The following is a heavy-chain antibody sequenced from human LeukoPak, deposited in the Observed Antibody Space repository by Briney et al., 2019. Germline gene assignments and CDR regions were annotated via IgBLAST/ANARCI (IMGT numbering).Heavy chain of an antibody. Sequence: SETLSLTCTVSGGSISSYYWSWIRQPPGKGLEWIGYIYYSGSTNYNPSLKSRVTISVDTSKNPFSLKLSSVTAADTAVYYCARSVRSGSGYYFDYWGQGTLVTVSS. CDR3: ARSVRSGSGYYFDY. CDR2: IYYSGST. J-gene: IGHJ4*02. V-gene: IGHV4-59*01. CDR1: GGSISSYY. D-gene: IGHD1-26*01.